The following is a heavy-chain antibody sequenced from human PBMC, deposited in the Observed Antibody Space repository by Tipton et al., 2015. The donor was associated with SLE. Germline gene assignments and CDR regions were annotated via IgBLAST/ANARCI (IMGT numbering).Heavy chain of an antibody. D-gene: IGHD6-6*01. CDR1: GDSVSSASYY. J-gene: IGHJ6*03. Sequence: TLSLTCTVSGDSVSSASYYWSWIRQPAGKGLEWIGRFYTSGSTKYNPSLKSRVTISEDTSKNQFSLKLSSVTAADTAVYYCAMAARPYYYMDVWGKGTTVTVSS. CDR2: FYTSGST. CDR3: AMAARPYYYMDV. V-gene: IGHV4-61*02.